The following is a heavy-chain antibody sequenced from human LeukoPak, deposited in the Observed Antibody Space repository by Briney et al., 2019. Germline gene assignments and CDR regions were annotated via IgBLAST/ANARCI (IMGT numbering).Heavy chain of an antibody. Sequence: GGSLRLSCVASGFTFSSYAMSWVRQAPGKGLEWVSAISGSGGSTYYADSVKGRFTISRDNSKNTLYLQMNSLRAEDTAVYYCAKDVTFGGGPFDYWGQGTLVTVSS. V-gene: IGHV3-23*01. CDR2: ISGSGGST. CDR1: GFTFSSYA. CDR3: AKDVTFGGGPFDY. J-gene: IGHJ4*02. D-gene: IGHD3-16*01.